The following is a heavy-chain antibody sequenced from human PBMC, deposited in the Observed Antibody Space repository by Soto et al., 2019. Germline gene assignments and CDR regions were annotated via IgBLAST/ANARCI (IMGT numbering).Heavy chain of an antibody. D-gene: IGHD5-18*01. CDR3: TSDSYVNWGASYYYYYMDV. CDR1: GFTFSGSA. Sequence: EVQLVESGGGLVQPGGSLKLSCAASGFTFSGSAMHWVRQASGKGLEWVGRIRSKANSYATAYAASVKGRFTISRDDSKNTAYLQMNILKTEDTAVYYCTSDSYVNWGASYYYYYMDVWGKGTTVTVSS. CDR2: IRSKANSYAT. V-gene: IGHV3-73*01. J-gene: IGHJ6*03.